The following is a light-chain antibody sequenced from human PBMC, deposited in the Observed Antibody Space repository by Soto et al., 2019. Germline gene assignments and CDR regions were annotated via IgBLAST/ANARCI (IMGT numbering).Light chain of an antibody. J-gene: IGLJ1*01. V-gene: IGLV2-14*03. CDR2: GVT. Sequence: QSALTQPASVSGSPGQSITISCTGTSSDIGSYNYISWYQQYPDKGPKLMIYGVTNRPSGVSNRFSGSKSGYTASLTISGLQAEDEDDYYCCSYTTTAAYVFGTGTKVTVL. CDR1: SSDIGSYNY. CDR3: CSYTTTAAYV.